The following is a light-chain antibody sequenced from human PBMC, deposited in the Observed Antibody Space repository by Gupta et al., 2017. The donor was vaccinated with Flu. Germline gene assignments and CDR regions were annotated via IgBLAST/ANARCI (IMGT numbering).Light chain of an antibody. CDR3: CSYAGSGTYV. CDR2: EGS. V-gene: IGLV2-23*01. Sequence: QSALAQPASVSGSLGQSITISCTGTTSDVGNYDLASWYQQHPGKAPKLIIYEGSKRPSGISNRFSGSKSGNTASLTISGLQAEDEADYYCCSYAGSGTYVFGTGTKVTVL. J-gene: IGLJ1*01. CDR1: TSDVGNYDL.